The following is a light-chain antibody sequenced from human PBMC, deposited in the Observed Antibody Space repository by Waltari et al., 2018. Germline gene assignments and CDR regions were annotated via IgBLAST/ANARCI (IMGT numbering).Light chain of an antibody. Sequence: EIVLTQSPATLSLSPGERATLSGRASQSVSSYLAWYQQKPGQAPRLLIYDDSNRATGIPARFSGSGSGTDCTLTISSLEPEDFAVYYCQQRSNWPWTFGQGTKVEIK. CDR3: QQRSNWPWT. CDR1: QSVSSY. CDR2: DDS. J-gene: IGKJ1*01. V-gene: IGKV3-11*01.